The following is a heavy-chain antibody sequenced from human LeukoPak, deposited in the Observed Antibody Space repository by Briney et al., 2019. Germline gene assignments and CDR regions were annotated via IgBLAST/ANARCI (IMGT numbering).Heavy chain of an antibody. CDR2: INHSGST. D-gene: IGHD5-24*01. V-gene: IGHV4-34*01. CDR3: AREGRDGSRYYFDY. Sequence: SETLSLTCAVYGGSFSGYYWSWIRQPPGKGLEWIGEINHSGSTDYNPSLKSRVSISVDTSKNQFSLKLNSVTAADTAVYYCAREGRDGSRYYFDYWSQGTLVTVYS. J-gene: IGHJ4*02. CDR1: GGSFSGYY.